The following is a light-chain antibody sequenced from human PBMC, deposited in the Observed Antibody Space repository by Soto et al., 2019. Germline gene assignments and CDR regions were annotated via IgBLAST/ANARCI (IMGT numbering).Light chain of an antibody. J-gene: IGKJ4*01. V-gene: IGKV3-20*01. CDR2: VAS. Sequence: EMVLTKSPGTLSLSPGERATLSCRASQSVSSSYLAWYQQKPGQAPRLLIYVASSRATGIPDRFSGSGSGTDFTLTISRLEPEDFAVYYCQQYGSSPLTFGGGTKVEIK. CDR1: QSVSSSY. CDR3: QQYGSSPLT.